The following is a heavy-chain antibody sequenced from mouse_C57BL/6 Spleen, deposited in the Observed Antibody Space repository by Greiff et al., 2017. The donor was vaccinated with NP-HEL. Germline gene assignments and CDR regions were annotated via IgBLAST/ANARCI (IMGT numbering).Heavy chain of an antibody. D-gene: IGHD2-5*01. CDR2: IYPGSGST. CDR1: GYTFTSYW. V-gene: IGHV1-55*01. J-gene: IGHJ3*01. CDR3: ARNSNYPFAY. Sequence: QVQLKESGAELVKPGASVKMSCKASGYTFTSYWITWVKQRPGQGLEWIGDIYPGSGSTNYNEKFKSKATLTVDTSSSTAYMQLSSLTSEDSAVYYCARNSNYPFAYWGQGTLVTVSA.